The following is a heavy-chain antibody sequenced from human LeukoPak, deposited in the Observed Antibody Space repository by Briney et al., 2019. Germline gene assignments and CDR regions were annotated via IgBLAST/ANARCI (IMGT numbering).Heavy chain of an antibody. Sequence: SETLSLTCAVYGGSFSGYYWSWIRQPPGKGLEWIGEINHSGSTNYNPSLKSRVTISVDTSKNQFSLKLSSVTAADTAVYYCARVTMEHYMDVWGKGTTVTVSS. CDR2: INHSGST. D-gene: IGHD1-26*01. V-gene: IGHV4-34*01. J-gene: IGHJ6*03. CDR1: GGSFSGYY. CDR3: ARVTMEHYMDV.